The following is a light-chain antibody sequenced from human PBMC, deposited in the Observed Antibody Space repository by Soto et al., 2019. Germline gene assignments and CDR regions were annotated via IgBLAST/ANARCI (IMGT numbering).Light chain of an antibody. CDR2: GAS. V-gene: IGKV3-20*01. J-gene: IGKJ1*01. Sequence: EIAMTQSQATLSVSPGERATLSCMASQSVSSNLAWYQQKPGQAPRLLIYGASSRATGIPDRFSGSGSGTDFTLTVSSLEPEDFAVYYCQQYGSSPQTFGQGTKVDI. CDR3: QQYGSSPQT. CDR1: QSVSSN.